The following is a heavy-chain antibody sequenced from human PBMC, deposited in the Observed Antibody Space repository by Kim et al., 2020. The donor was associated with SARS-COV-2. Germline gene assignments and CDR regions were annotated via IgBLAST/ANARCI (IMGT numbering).Heavy chain of an antibody. Sequence: GGSLRLSCAASGFTFSSYEMNWVRQAPGKGLEWVSYISSSGSTIYYADSVKGRFTISRDNAKNSLYLQMNSLRAEDTAVYYCARVGGYGGNSGMDVWGQGTTVTVSS. V-gene: IGHV3-48*03. D-gene: IGHD4-17*01. CDR3: ARVGGYGGNSGMDV. CDR2: ISSSGSTI. J-gene: IGHJ6*02. CDR1: GFTFSSYE.